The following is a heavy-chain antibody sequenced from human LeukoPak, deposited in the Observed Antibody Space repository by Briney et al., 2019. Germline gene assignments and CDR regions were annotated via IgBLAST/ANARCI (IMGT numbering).Heavy chain of an antibody. CDR3: ARVRGCTNGVCFNYYYVDV. D-gene: IGHD2-8*01. CDR1: GFTVSSNY. Sequence: GGSLRLSCAASGFTVSSNYMSWVRQAPGKGLEWVSVIYSGGSTYYADSVKGRFTISRDNSKNTLYLQMNSLRAEDTAVYYCARVRGCTNGVCFNYYYVDVWGKGTTVTVSS. V-gene: IGHV3-53*01. J-gene: IGHJ6*03. CDR2: IYSGGST.